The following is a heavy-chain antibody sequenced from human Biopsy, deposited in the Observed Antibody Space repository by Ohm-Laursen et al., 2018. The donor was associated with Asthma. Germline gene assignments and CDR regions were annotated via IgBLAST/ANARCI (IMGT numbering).Heavy chain of an antibody. D-gene: IGHD1-1*01. CDR1: GFIFSNYA. J-gene: IGHJ3*02. V-gene: IGHV3-30*04. CDR2: ISKDASTQ. Sequence: SLRLSCTASGFIFSNYALHWVRQAPGKGLEWVGVISKDASTQDYADSVKGRFTMARDNSKNTLDLQMNSLREEDTAVYYCVRDGTDDAFDIWGQGTVASVSS. CDR3: VRDGTDDAFDI.